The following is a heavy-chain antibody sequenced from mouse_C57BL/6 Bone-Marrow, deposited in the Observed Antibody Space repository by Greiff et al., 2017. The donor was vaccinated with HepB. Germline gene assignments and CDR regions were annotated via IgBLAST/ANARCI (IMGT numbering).Heavy chain of an antibody. D-gene: IGHD2-3*01. V-gene: IGHV2-2*01. J-gene: IGHJ4*01. CDR2: IWSGGST. CDR3: ARKSNDGYPYAMDY. Sequence: VKVEESGPGLVQPSQSLSITCTVSGFSLTSYGVHWVRQSPGKGLEWLGVIWSGGSTDYNAAFISRLSISKDNSKSQVFFKMNSLQADDTAIYYCARKSNDGYPYAMDYWGQGTSVTVSS. CDR1: GFSLTSYG.